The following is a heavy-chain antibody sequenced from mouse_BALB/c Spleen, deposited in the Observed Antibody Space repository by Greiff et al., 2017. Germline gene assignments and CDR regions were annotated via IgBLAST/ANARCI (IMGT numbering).Heavy chain of an antibody. CDR2: INPSSGYT. D-gene: IGHD2-1*01. Sequence: QVQLQQPGAELVRPGASVKLSCKASGYSFTSYWMNWVKQRPGQGLEWIGYINPSSGYTNYNQKFKDKATLTADKSSSTAYMQLSSLTSEDSAVYYCARRYYGNDYYAMDYWGQGTSVTVSS. CDR3: ARRYYGNDYYAMDY. CDR1: GYSFTSYW. V-gene: IGHV1S26*01. J-gene: IGHJ4*01.